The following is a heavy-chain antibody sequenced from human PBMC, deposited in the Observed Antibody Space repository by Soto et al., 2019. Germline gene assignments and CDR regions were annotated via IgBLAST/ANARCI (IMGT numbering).Heavy chain of an antibody. Sequence: TQSPTSPDSSCYISSSSDHWGWIRRPPGQRLEWIGSIYYSGSPSYNPSLKSRVTISVHTSKNQFSLKLSSVTAADTAVYYCASPLTGRNYYGMDVWGQGITVKVSS. D-gene: IGHD1-20*01. J-gene: IGHJ6*02. CDR1: SCYISSSSDH. V-gene: IGHV4-39*01. CDR2: IYYSGSP. CDR3: ASPLTGRNYYGMDV.